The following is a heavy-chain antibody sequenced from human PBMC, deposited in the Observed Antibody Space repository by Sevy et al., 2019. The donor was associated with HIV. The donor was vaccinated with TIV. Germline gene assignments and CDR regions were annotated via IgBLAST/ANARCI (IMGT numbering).Heavy chain of an antibody. CDR2: IKPDGSKK. V-gene: IGHV3-7*01. CDR3: ARAIALADSY. J-gene: IGHJ4*02. D-gene: IGHD6-13*01. Sequence: GGSLRLSCAASGFTFSIYWMTWVRQAPGKGLEWVANIKPDGSKKYYVDSVKGRLTISRDKAENSLYLQMNSLRAEDTAVYYCARAIALADSYWGQGTQVTVSS. CDR1: GFTFSIYW.